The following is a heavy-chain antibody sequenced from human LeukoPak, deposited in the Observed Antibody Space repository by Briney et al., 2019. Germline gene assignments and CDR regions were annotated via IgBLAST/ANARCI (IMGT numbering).Heavy chain of an antibody. V-gene: IGHV3-21*01. Sequence: GGSLRLSCAASGFTFSRNSMNWVRQAPGKGLEWVSSISSSSSYIYYADSVKGRFTISRDNAKNSLYLQMNSLRDEDTAVYFCVRDRDYAFDFWGQGTMVTVSS. CDR3: VRDRDYAFDF. CDR2: ISSSSSYI. J-gene: IGHJ3*01. CDR1: GFTFSRNS.